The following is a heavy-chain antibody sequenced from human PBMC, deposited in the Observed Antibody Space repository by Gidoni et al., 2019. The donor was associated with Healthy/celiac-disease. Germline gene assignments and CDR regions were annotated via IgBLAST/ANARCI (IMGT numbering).Heavy chain of an antibody. V-gene: IGHV3-64D*09. D-gene: IGHD3-16*02. Sequence: EVQLVESGGGLVQPGGSLRLSCSASGFTFSSYAMHWVRQAPGKGLEYVSAISSNGGSTYYADSVKGRFTISRDNSKNTLYLQMSSLRAEDTAVYYCVKDGVMITFGGVIATVREYYFDYWGQGTLVTVSS. CDR1: GFTFSSYA. CDR3: VKDGVMITFGGVIATVREYYFDY. CDR2: ISSNGGST. J-gene: IGHJ4*02.